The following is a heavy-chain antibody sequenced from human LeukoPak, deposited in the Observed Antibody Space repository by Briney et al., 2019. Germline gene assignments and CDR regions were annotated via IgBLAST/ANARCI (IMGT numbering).Heavy chain of an antibody. V-gene: IGHV4-38-2*02. CDR3: ARDSGGYVLDY. CDR1: GYSISSGYY. D-gene: IGHD1-26*01. CDR2: IYHSGST. Sequence: SEALSLTCSVSGYSISSGYYWVWIRQPPGKGLEWIGSIYHSGSTYYNPSLQSRVTISVDTSKNHFSLKLSSVTAADTAVYYCARDSGGYVLDYWGQGTLVTASS. J-gene: IGHJ4*02.